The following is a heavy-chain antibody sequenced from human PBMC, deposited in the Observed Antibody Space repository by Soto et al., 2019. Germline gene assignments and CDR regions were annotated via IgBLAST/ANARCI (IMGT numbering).Heavy chain of an antibody. J-gene: IGHJ5*02. V-gene: IGHV4-34*01. D-gene: IGHD2-8*02. CDR2: INSAGLT. CDR1: GGSFIGYL. Sequence: HVQLQQWGGGLFKPAETLSLNGTVSGGSFIGYLYNWLRQAPGRGPEWIAEINSAGLTKYNPSLKSRLNLSVDTAKKQFSLTLKSLSAAETAVYYCAPNPRLLVPWGQGSLVIVSS. CDR3: APNPRLLVP.